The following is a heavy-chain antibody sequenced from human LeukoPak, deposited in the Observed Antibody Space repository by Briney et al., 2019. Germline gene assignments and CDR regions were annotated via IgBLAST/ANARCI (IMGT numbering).Heavy chain of an antibody. CDR2: IYNDGRKQ. Sequence: GGSLRLSCAAYGFTFSDCGMHWARQAPGKGLEWVSFIYNDGRKQHYADSVKGRFTISRDNSKNTLYLQMNSLRVEDRAVYYCARGSIAAAGSSKGYMDVWGKGTTVTVSS. CDR1: GFTFSDCG. V-gene: IGHV3-30*19. D-gene: IGHD6-13*01. J-gene: IGHJ6*03. CDR3: ARGSIAAAGSSKGYMDV.